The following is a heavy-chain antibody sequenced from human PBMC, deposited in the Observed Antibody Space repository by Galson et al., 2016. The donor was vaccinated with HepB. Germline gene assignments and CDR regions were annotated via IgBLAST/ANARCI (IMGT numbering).Heavy chain of an antibody. Sequence: SLRLSCAASGFTFSSHAMHWVRQSPGKGLEWVAVISNDGSNKYYADSVKGRFTISRDNSKNTLNLEMNSLRVEDTAVYYCAREGIQYDILTGYFNPWYFDLWGRGTLVTVSS. CDR1: GFTFSSHA. J-gene: IGHJ2*01. CDR2: ISNDGSNK. V-gene: IGHV3-30*04. CDR3: AREGIQYDILTGYFNPWYFDL. D-gene: IGHD3-9*01.